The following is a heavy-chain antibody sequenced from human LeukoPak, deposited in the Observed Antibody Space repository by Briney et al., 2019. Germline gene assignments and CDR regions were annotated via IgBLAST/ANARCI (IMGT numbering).Heavy chain of an antibody. CDR1: GYTFTSYY. CDR3: ARAGEGFGLDTSIDY. V-gene: IGHV1-46*01. J-gene: IGHJ4*02. Sequence: ASVKVSFKASGYTFTSYYMHWVRQAPGQGLEWMGIINPSGGSTSYAQKFQGRVTMTRDTSTSTVYMELSSLRSEDTAVYYCARAGEGFGLDTSIDYWGQGTLVTVSS. D-gene: IGHD2-21*01. CDR2: INPSGGST.